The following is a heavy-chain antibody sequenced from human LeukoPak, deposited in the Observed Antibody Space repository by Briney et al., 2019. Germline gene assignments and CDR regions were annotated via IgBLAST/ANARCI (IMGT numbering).Heavy chain of an antibody. Sequence: SETLSLTCTVSGGSISSGSYYWSWIRQPAGKGLEWIGRIYTSGSTNYNPSLKSRVTISVDTSKNQFSLKLSSVTAADTAVYYCASYHYYGSGSLDYWGQGTLVTVSS. D-gene: IGHD3-10*01. CDR3: ASYHYYGSGSLDY. V-gene: IGHV4-61*02. CDR2: IYTSGST. J-gene: IGHJ4*02. CDR1: GGSISSGSYY.